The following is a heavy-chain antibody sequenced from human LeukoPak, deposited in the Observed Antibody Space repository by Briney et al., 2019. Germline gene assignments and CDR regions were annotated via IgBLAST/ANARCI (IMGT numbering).Heavy chain of an antibody. CDR1: GFTFSSYS. D-gene: IGHD5-18*01. CDR2: ISSSSSYI. V-gene: IGHV3-21*01. J-gene: IGHJ4*02. Sequence: PGGSLRLSCAASGFTFSSYSMNWVRQAPGKGLEWVSSISSSSSYIYYADSVKGRFTISRDNAKNSLYLQMNSLRSEDTAVYYCARDQYSYGPAYYFDYWGQGTLVTVSS. CDR3: ARDQYSYGPAYYFDY.